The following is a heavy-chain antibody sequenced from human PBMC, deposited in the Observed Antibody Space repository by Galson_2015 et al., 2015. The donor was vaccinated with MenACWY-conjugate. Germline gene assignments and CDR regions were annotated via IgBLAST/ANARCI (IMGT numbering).Heavy chain of an antibody. CDR1: GFTFSSYG. V-gene: IGHV3-30*02. J-gene: IGHJ4*02. CDR2: IQYDGSNK. Sequence: SLRLSCAASGFTFSSYGMHWVRQAPGKGLEWVAFIQYDGSNKYYADSVKGRFTISRDNSKNTLYLQMNSLKAEDTAVYYCAKDREDSSGYYRSTGTFDYWGQGTLVTVSS. D-gene: IGHD3-22*01. CDR3: AKDREDSSGYYRSTGTFDY.